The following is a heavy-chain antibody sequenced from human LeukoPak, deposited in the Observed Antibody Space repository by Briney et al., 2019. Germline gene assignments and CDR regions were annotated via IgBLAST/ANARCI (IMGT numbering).Heavy chain of an antibody. CDR3: ARDGSGSYYDRGWFDP. CDR1: AYTFTSYN. D-gene: IGHD3-10*01. V-gene: IGHV1-8*01. CDR2: MNPNSGNT. Sequence: ASVKVSCKASAYTFTSYNINWVRQATGQGLEWMGWMNPNSGNTGYAQKFQGKVTMTRNTSISTAYMELSSLTSEDTAVYYCARDGSGSYYDRGWFDPWGQGTLVTVSS. J-gene: IGHJ5*02.